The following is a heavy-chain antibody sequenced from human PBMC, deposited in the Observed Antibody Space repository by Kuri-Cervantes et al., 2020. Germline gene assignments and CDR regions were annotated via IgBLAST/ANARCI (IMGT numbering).Heavy chain of an antibody. V-gene: IGHV1-18*01. J-gene: IGHJ5*02. CDR1: GYTFTSYG. D-gene: IGHD3-10*01. CDR2: ISAYNGNT. Sequence: ASVKVSCKASGYTFTSYGISWVRQAPGQGLEWMGWISAYNGNTNYAQKLQGRVTMTTDTSTSTAYMELRSLRSDDTAVCYCARVRQPDNWFDPWGQGTLVTVSS. CDR3: ARVRQPDNWFDP.